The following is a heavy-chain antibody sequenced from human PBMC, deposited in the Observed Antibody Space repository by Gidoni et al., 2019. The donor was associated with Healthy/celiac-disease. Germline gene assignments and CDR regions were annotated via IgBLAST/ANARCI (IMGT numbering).Heavy chain of an antibody. CDR2: LYWNDDK. J-gene: IGHJ4*02. V-gene: IGHV2-5*01. CDR1: GFSLSTSGVG. D-gene: IGHD3-22*01. CDR3: AHNGSFDSTGWPYFDY. Sequence: QITLKESGPTLVKPTQTVTLTCTFSGFSLSTSGVGVGWLRQPPGKALEWLALLYWNDDKRYSPSLKSRLTIPMDTSKHQVVLTMTNMDPVDTATYYCAHNGSFDSTGWPYFDYWGQGTLVTVSS.